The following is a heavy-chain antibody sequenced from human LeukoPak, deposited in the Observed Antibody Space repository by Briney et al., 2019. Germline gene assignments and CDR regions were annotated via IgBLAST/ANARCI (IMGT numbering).Heavy chain of an antibody. CDR2: IYYSGST. CDR1: GGSFSGYY. V-gene: IGHV4-34*01. CDR3: ARPRNPYYYPDAFDI. Sequence: PSETLSLTCAVYGGSFSGYYWSWIRQPPGKGLEWIGSIYYSGSTYYNPSLKSRVTISVDTSKNQFSLKLSSVTAADTAVYYCARPRNPYYYPDAFDIWGQGTMVTVSS. D-gene: IGHD3-22*01. J-gene: IGHJ3*02.